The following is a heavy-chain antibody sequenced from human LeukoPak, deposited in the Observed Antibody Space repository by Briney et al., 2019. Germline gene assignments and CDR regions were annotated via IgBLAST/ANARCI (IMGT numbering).Heavy chain of an antibody. J-gene: IGHJ6*02. V-gene: IGHV4-59*01. CDR3: ARDQGIAAAGTDYYYGMDV. CDR1: GGSISSYY. CDR2: TYYSGST. D-gene: IGHD6-13*01. Sequence: SETLSLTCTVSGGSISSYYWSWIRQPPGKGLEWIGYTYYSGSTNYNPSLKSRVTISVDTSKNQFSLKLSSVTAADTAVYYCARDQGIAAAGTDYYYGMDVWGQGTTVTVSS.